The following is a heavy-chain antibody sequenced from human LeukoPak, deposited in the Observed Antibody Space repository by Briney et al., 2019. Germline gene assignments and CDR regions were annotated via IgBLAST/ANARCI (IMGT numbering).Heavy chain of an antibody. D-gene: IGHD2-8*02. CDR2: ISYDGSNK. CDR3: ATYRQVLLPFES. CDR1: GFTFSTFD. J-gene: IGHJ4*02. Sequence: PGTSLRLSCAASGFTFSTFDMHWVRQAPGKGLEWVAVISYDGSNKDYADSVRGRFTTSRDNSKSTLSLQMNSLRAEDTAIYYCATYRQVLLPFESWGQGTLVTVSS. V-gene: IGHV3-30*04.